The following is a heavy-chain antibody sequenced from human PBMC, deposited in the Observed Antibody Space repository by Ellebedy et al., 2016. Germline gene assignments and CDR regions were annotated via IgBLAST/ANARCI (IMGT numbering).Heavy chain of an antibody. V-gene: IGHV2-5*01. J-gene: IGHJ4*02. Sequence: SGPTLVKPTQTLTLTCTFSGFSLTTSAVVVGWVRQPPGRAPEWLAFIYGNDDKRYSPSLKSRLTITKDSSKNQVVLTLTNMDPVDTATYFCVHRTTVTSFDFWGQGTLVTVSS. D-gene: IGHD4-17*01. CDR3: VHRTTVTSFDF. CDR2: IYGNDDK. CDR1: GFSLTTSAVV.